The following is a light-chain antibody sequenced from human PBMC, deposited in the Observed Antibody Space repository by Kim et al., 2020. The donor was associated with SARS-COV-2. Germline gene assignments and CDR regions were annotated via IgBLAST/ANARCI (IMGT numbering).Light chain of an antibody. V-gene: IGLV2-14*01. CDR3: SSYTSSSTLGVV. J-gene: IGLJ2*01. CDR2: DVS. CDR1: SSDVGGYNY. Sequence: QSALTQPASVSGSPGQSITISCTGTSSDVGGYNYVSWYQQHPGKAPKLMIYDVSKRSSGVSNRFSGSKSGNTASLTISGLQAEDEADYYCSSYTSSSTLGVVFGGGTQLTVL.